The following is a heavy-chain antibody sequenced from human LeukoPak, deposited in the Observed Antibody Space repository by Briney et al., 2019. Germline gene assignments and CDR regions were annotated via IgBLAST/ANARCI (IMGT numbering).Heavy chain of an antibody. CDR3: ARSVTTKFDY. V-gene: IGHV3-48*02. J-gene: IGHJ4*02. CDR1: GFTFSSYE. CDR2: ISSSSSTI. D-gene: IGHD4-17*01. Sequence: PGGSLRLSCAASGFTFSSYEMNWVRQAPGKGLEWVSSISSSSSTIYYADSVKGRFTISRDNAKNSLYLQMNSLRDEDTAVYFCARSVTTKFDYWGQGTLVTVSS.